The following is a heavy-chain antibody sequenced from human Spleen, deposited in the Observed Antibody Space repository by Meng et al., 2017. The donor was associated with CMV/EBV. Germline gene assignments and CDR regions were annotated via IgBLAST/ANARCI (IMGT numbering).Heavy chain of an antibody. Sequence: ASVKVSCKSSGYTFIGYYIHWVRQAPGQGLEWMGWINPNSGGTNYAQKFQGRVTMTRDTSISTAYMELSRLRSDDTAVYFCARGKIEGDDFDYWGQGTLVTVSS. CDR3: ARGKIEGDDFDY. D-gene: IGHD2/OR15-2a*01. J-gene: IGHJ4*03. CDR1: GYTFIGYY. V-gene: IGHV1-2*02. CDR2: INPNSGGT.